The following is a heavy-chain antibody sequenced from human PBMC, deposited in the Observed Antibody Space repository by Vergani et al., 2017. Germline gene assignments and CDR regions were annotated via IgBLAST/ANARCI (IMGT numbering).Heavy chain of an antibody. D-gene: IGHD3-22*01. CDR3: ARGRLYYYDSSGYFDY. CDR1: GFTFISYW. J-gene: IGHJ4*02. CDR2: IKQDGSEK. V-gene: IGHV3-7*01. Sequence: EVQLVESGGGLVQPGGSLRLSCAASGFTFISYWMSWVRQAPGKGLEWVANIKQDGSEKYYGDSVKGRFTISRDNAKNSLYLQMNSRRAEDTAVYYCARGRLYYYDSSGYFDYWGQGTLVTVSS.